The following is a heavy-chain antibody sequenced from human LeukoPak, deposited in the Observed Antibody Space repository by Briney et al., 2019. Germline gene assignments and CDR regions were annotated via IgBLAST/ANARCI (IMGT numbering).Heavy chain of an antibody. CDR3: ARNFDMKGFDP. Sequence: AAVKVSCKASGYTFTGYYMNWVRQAPGQGLEWMGWINSDSGFTKYAQKFQGRVTMTRDTSITTVYMDLTRLTSDDTAVYYCARNFDMKGFDPWGQGTLVTVSS. J-gene: IGHJ5*02. V-gene: IGHV1-2*02. CDR2: INSDSGFT. D-gene: IGHD3-9*01. CDR1: GYTFTGYY.